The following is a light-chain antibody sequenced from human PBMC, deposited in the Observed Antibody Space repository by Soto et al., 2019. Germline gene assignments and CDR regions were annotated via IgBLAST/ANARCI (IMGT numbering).Light chain of an antibody. CDR2: DAS. CDR1: QSVSTY. V-gene: IGKV3-11*01. J-gene: IGKJ1*01. CDR3: QQRSNWPPTWT. Sequence: EIVLTQSPATLSLSPGQRATLSCRASQSVSTYLAWYQQKPGQAPRLLIYDASTRATGIPARFSSSGSGTDFTLTISSLEPEDFAVYYCQQRSNWPPTWTFGQGTKVEIK.